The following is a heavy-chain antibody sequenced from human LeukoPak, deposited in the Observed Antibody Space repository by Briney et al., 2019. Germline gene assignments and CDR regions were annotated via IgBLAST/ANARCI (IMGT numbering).Heavy chain of an antibody. CDR1: GFTFSDYY. CDR2: ISSSGSTI. CDR3: ASSHTSYYDILTPFDY. J-gene: IGHJ4*02. Sequence: PGGSLRLSCAASGFTFSDYYMSWIRQAPGKGLEWVSYISSSGSTIYYADSVKGRFTISRDNAKNSLYLQMNSLRAEDTAVYYCASSHTSYYDILTPFDYWGQGTLVTVSS. V-gene: IGHV3-11*01. D-gene: IGHD3-9*01.